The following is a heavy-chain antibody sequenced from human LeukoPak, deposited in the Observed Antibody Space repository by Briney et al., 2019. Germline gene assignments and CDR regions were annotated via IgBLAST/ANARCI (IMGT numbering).Heavy chain of an antibody. CDR1: GFSFSTYW. CDR3: ARRSYRGVIGLYYYYYMDV. Sequence: GGSLRLSCVGSGFSFSTYWMSWVRQAPGKGLEWVANIKEDGSEKYYVDSVKGRFTMSRDNAKNSVYLQVNRLRVEDTAVYYCARRSYRGVIGLYYYYYMDVWGKGTPVTVSS. J-gene: IGHJ6*03. V-gene: IGHV3-7*01. D-gene: IGHD3-16*02. CDR2: IKEDGSEK.